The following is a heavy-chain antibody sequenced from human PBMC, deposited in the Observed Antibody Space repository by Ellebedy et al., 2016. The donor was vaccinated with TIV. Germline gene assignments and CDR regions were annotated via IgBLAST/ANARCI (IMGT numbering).Heavy chain of an antibody. CDR3: AGYFGSGKAAYDL. Sequence: PGGSLRLSCAASGFTFSDYYMSWVRQAPGKGLEWISHISFSGSFSDYADSVSGRFTISRDNAKKALYLQMNSLTAADTAVYYCAGYFGSGKAAYDLWGQGTMVTVSA. V-gene: IGHV3-11*06. J-gene: IGHJ3*01. CDR2: ISFSGSFS. CDR1: GFTFSDYY. D-gene: IGHD3-10*01.